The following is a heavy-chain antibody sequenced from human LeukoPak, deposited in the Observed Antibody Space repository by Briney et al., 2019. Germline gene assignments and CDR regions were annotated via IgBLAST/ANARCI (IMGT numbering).Heavy chain of an antibody. CDR2: IYYSGST. CDR1: GGSISSYY. Sequence: SETLSLTCTVSGGSISSYYWSWIRQPPGKGLEWIGYIYYSGSTNYNPSLKSRVTISVDTSKNQFSLRLSSVTAADTAVYYCARTYDYVWGSYRGGFDYWGQGTLVTVSS. V-gene: IGHV4-59*12. CDR3: ARTYDYVWGSYRGGFDY. D-gene: IGHD3-16*02. J-gene: IGHJ4*02.